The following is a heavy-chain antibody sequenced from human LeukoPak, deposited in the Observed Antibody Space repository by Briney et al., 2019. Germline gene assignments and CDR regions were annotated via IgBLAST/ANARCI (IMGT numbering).Heavy chain of an antibody. CDR2: IIPIFGTA. CDR3: ARVVVPAAMDYYYMDV. Sequence: GASVKVSCKASGGTFSSYAISWVRQAPGQGLEWMGGIIPIFGTANYAQRFQGRVTITADESTSTAYMELSSLRSEDTAVYYCARVVVPAAMDYYYMDVWGKGTTVTVSS. CDR1: GGTFSSYA. J-gene: IGHJ6*03. D-gene: IGHD2-2*01. V-gene: IGHV1-69*13.